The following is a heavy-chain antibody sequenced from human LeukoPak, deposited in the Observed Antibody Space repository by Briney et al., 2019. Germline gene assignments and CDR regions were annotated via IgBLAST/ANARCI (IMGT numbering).Heavy chain of an antibody. V-gene: IGHV2-5*01. J-gene: IGHJ4*02. CDR1: GFSLSTNAVV. CDR3: VHRTSVTSVDH. Sequence: SGPTLVKPTQTLTLTCTFSGFSLSTNAVVVGWVRQPPGQALEWLTFIYGNDDRRYSPSLESRPTITKDTSKNQVVLTMTDMDYVDTATYYCVHRTSVTSVDHWGQGTLVTVSS. D-gene: IGHD4-17*01. CDR2: IYGNDDR.